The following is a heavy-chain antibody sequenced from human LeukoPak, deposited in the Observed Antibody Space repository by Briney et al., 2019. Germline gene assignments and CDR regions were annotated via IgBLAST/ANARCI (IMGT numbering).Heavy chain of an antibody. V-gene: IGHV3-48*01. Sequence: GGSLRLSCAASGFTFSSYSMNWVRQAPGKGLQWVSYISSSSSTIYYADSVKGRFTISRDNSKNTLYLQMNSLRAEDTAVYYCAKALGTMIVPENAFDIWGQGTMVTVSS. CDR3: AKALGTMIVPENAFDI. D-gene: IGHD3-22*01. CDR1: GFTFSSYS. J-gene: IGHJ3*02. CDR2: ISSSSSTI.